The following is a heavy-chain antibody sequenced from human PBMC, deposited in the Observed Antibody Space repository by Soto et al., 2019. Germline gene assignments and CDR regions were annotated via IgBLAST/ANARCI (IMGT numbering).Heavy chain of an antibody. V-gene: IGHV3-53*01. J-gene: IGHJ6*04. CDR1: GFTVSSNY. D-gene: IGHD3-22*01. Sequence: EVQLVESGGGLIQPGGSLRLSCAAAGFTVSSNYMSWGRQARGKGLEWVSVIYSGGSTYYADSVKCRFTISRDNSKETLYLQMNILRAADTAVYYCVGLLTNYYYGMDVWGKGTTVTVSS. CDR2: IYSGGST. CDR3: VGLLTNYYYGMDV.